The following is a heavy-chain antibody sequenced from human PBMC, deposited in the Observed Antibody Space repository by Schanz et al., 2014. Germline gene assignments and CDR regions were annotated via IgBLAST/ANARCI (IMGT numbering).Heavy chain of an antibody. J-gene: IGHJ4*02. Sequence: ETGGGLVKPGGSLRLSCAASGFSFSDSSLRTTLPSPWTWLEWVSHISSSANNIHYADSVKGRFTISRDNAKNSLYLQMNSLRAEDTAIYYCARARLRMGSGWHFDYWGQGTLVTVSS. D-gene: IGHD6-19*01. CDR3: ARARLRMGSGWHFDY. V-gene: IGHV3-11*01. CDR1: GFSFSDSS. CDR2: ISSSANNI.